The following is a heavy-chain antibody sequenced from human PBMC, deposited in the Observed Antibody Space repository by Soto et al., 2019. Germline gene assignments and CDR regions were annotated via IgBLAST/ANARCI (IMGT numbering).Heavy chain of an antibody. J-gene: IGHJ4*02. CDR1: GFTFTIYA. Sequence: LRLSCAASGFTFTIYAMSWVRQAPGKGLEWVSAITGSGGSTYYADSVKGRFTISRDNSKNTLYLQMNSLRAEDTAVYYCAKARGAMVRGAAFYFDYWGQGTLVTVSS. V-gene: IGHV3-23*01. CDR2: ITGSGGST. D-gene: IGHD3-10*01. CDR3: AKARGAMVRGAAFYFDY.